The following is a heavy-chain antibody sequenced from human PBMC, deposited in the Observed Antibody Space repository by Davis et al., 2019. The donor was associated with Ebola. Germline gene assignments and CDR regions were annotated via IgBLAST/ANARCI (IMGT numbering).Heavy chain of an antibody. V-gene: IGHV3-9*01. D-gene: IGHD1-26*01. J-gene: IGHJ3*02. CDR1: GFTFDDYA. CDR2: ISWNSGSI. CDR3: AKDSGNYFSFAAFDI. Sequence: SLKISCAASGFTFDDYAMHWVRQAPGKGLEWVSGISWNSGSIDYADSVKGRFTISRDNSKNTLYLQMNSLRAEDTAVYYCAKDSGNYFSFAAFDIWGQGTMVTVSS.